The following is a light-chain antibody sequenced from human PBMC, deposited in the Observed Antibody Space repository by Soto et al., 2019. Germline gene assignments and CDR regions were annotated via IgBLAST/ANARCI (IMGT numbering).Light chain of an antibody. J-gene: IGKJ3*01. Sequence: EIVLTQSPGTLSLSPGERATLSCRASESVISSYLGWYQQKPGQAPSLLIYGASNRATGIPDRVSGSGSGTDFTLTISRLEPEDFAVYYCHHYGGAPFTFGPGTKVDIK. V-gene: IGKV3-20*01. CDR3: HHYGGAPFT. CDR2: GAS. CDR1: ESVISSY.